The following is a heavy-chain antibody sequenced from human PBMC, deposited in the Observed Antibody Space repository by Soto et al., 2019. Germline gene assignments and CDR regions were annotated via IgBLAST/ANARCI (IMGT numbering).Heavy chain of an antibody. V-gene: IGHV3-23*01. J-gene: IGHJ4*02. CDR2: ITSSGSST. Sequence: EVQLLESGGGLVQPGGSLRLSCAASGFTFSRYDMSWARQAPGKGLEWVSSITSSGSSTYHADSVKGRFTISRDNSKNALYLQMNSLRVEDAAVYFCAHGGISTTGLNSWGQGTLVTVSS. D-gene: IGHD6-13*01. CDR1: GFTFSRYD. CDR3: AHGGISTTGLNS.